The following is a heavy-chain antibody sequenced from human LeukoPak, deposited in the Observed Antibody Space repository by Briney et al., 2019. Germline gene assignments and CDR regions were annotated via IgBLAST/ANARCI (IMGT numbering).Heavy chain of an antibody. Sequence: SQTLSLTCAISGDSVSSNSVTWNWIRQSPSRGLEWLGRTYYRSTWYNDYAVSVRGRITVNPDTSKSQFSLHLNSVTPEDTAVYYCARRLTQYDCFDPWGQGILVTVSS. CDR2: TYYRSTWYN. V-gene: IGHV6-1*01. J-gene: IGHJ5*02. D-gene: IGHD2-2*01. CDR1: GDSVSSNSVT. CDR3: ARRLTQYDCFDP.